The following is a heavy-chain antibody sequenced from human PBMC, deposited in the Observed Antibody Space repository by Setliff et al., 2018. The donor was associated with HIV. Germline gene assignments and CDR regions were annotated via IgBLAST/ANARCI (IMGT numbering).Heavy chain of an antibody. Sequence: SETLSLTCTVSGGSISSEGYYWSWIRQHPGKGLEWIGYIYYSGNTYYSPSLKSRLTISVDTSKNQFSLKLRSVTAAGTAVYYCVRAEYSSSSDWFAPWGQGALVTV. V-gene: IGHV4-31*03. CDR1: GGSISSEGYY. J-gene: IGHJ5*02. CDR2: IYYSGNT. D-gene: IGHD6-6*01. CDR3: VRAEYSSSSDWFAP.